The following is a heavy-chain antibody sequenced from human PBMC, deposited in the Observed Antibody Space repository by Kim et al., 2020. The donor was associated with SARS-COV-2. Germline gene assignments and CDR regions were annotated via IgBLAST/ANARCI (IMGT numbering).Heavy chain of an antibody. CDR1: GYTFTSYY. Sequence: SVKISCKSSGYTFTSYYMHLVRHAPGQGLEWMGIINPSGGSTSYAQKFQGRFTMTRDTSTSTVYMELSSLRSEDTAVYYCARGRYGDSGEFDYWGKGTLVNVSS. D-gene: IGHD4-17*01. CDR2: INPSGGST. J-gene: IGHJ4*02. V-gene: IGHV1-46*01. CDR3: ARGRYGDSGEFDY.